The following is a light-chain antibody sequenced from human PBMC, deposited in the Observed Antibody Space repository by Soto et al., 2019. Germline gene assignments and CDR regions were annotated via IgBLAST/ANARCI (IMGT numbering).Light chain of an antibody. CDR3: HIYNTMSRT. CDR1: QGISEY. CDR2: GAS. Sequence: IQMAQYHSTLSGSVGDRVTITCRASQGISEYLAWYQQRPGNAPNLLIYGASILQSGVPSRFSGSGSGKHFTLTISSLQPEDVATYYSHIYNTMSRTFGQGTKV. J-gene: IGKJ1*01. V-gene: IGKV1-27*01.